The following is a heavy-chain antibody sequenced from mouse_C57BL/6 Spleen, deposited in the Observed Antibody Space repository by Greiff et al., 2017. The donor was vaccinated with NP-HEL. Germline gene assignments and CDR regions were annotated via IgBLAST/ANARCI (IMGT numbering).Heavy chain of an antibody. J-gene: IGHJ4*01. CDR3: ATGIPYYYAMDY. D-gene: IGHD1-1*02. V-gene: IGHV5-17*01. CDR1: GFTFSDYG. Sequence: EVKLVESGGGLVKPGGSLKLSCAASGFTFSDYGMHWVRQAPEKGLEWVAYLSSGSSTIYYADTVKGRFTISRDNAKNTLFLQMTSLRSEDTAMYYCATGIPYYYAMDYWGQGTSVTVSS. CDR2: LSSGSSTI.